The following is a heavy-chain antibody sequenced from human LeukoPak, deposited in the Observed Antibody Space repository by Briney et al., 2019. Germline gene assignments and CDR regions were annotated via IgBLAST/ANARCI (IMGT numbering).Heavy chain of an antibody. V-gene: IGHV3-11*04. J-gene: IGHJ4*02. D-gene: IGHD5-18*01. CDR2: ISSSGSTI. Sequence: GGSLRLSCAASGFTFSDYYMSWIRQAPGKGLEWISYISSSGSTIYYADSVKGRFTISRDNAKNSLYLQMNSLRAEDTAVYYCARVRSGAAMASDYWGQGALVTVSS. CDR3: ARVRSGAAMASDY. CDR1: GFTFSDYY.